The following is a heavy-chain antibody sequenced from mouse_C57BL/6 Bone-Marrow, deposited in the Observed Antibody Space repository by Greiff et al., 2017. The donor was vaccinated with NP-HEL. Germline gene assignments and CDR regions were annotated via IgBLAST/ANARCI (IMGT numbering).Heavy chain of an antibody. Sequence: QVQLKQSGPELVKPGASVKLSCKASGYTFTSYDINWVKQRPGQGLEWIGWIYPRDGSTKYNEKFKGKATLTVDTSSSTAYMELHSLTSEDSAVYFCARSYYYGSPYWYFDVWGTGTTVTVSS. V-gene: IGHV1-85*01. CDR2: IYPRDGST. CDR1: GYTFTSYD. J-gene: IGHJ1*03. CDR3: ARSYYYGSPYWYFDV. D-gene: IGHD1-1*01.